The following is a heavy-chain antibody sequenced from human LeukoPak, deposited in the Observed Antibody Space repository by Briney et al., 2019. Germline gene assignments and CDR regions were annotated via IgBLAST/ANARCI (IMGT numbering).Heavy chain of an antibody. D-gene: IGHD6-19*01. V-gene: IGHV4-39*01. Sequence: SETLSLTCTVSGGSISSSSYYWGWIRQPPGEGLEWFGSIYYSGSTYYNPSLNSRVTISVDTSKTPYTLKLRSMTAADTAVYYCARRGPYSSGWYGYYYGMDVWGQGTTVTVSS. CDR2: IYYSGST. CDR3: ARRGPYSSGWYGYYYGMDV. CDR1: GGSISSSSYY. J-gene: IGHJ6*02.